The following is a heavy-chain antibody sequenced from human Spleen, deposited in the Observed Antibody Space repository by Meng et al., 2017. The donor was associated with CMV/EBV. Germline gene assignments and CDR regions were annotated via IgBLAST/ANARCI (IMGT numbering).Heavy chain of an antibody. CDR1: GFTFSSYG. V-gene: IGHV3-30*18. J-gene: IGHJ4*02. Sequence: CAASGFTFSSYGMHWVRQAPGKGLEWVAVISYDGSNKYYADSVKGRFTISRDNSKNTLYLQMNSLRAEDTAVYYCAKGGGSGWYPDYWGQGTLVTVSS. CDR2: ISYDGSNK. CDR3: AKGGGSGWYPDY. D-gene: IGHD6-19*01.